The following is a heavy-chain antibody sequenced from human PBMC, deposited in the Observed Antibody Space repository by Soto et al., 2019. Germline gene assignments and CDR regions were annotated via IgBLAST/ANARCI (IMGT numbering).Heavy chain of an antibody. CDR1: GFTFSSYA. Sequence: GGSLRLSCAASGFTFSSYAMSWVRQAPGKGLEWVSAISGSGGSTDYADSVKGRFTISRDNSKNTLYLQMNSLRAEDTAVYYCVKDYYDSSGYYYYFDYWGQGTLVTVSS. CDR2: ISGSGGST. J-gene: IGHJ4*02. D-gene: IGHD3-22*01. V-gene: IGHV3-23*01. CDR3: VKDYYDSSGYYYYFDY.